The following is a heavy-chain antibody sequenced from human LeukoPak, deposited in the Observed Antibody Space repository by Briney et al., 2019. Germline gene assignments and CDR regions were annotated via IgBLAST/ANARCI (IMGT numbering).Heavy chain of an antibody. D-gene: IGHD1-26*01. Sequence: GGSLRLSCATSGFTFTSYALSCVRQAPEKGLEWVSAISGSGGSTYYADSVKGRFTISRDNSKNTLYLQLNSLTAEDTAEYSFPKDRGFELLRSDDYWGQGTLITVSS. CDR2: ISGSGGST. CDR3: PKDRGFELLRSDDY. V-gene: IGHV3-23*01. CDR1: GFTFTSYA. J-gene: IGHJ4*02.